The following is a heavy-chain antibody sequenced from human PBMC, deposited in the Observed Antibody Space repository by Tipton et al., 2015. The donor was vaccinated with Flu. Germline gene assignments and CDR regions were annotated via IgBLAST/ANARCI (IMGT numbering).Heavy chain of an antibody. J-gene: IGHJ6*02. CDR1: GFTFSDYY. CDR2: ISSSGNTM. Sequence: SLRLSCAASGFTFSDYYMSWIRQAPGKGLEWVSYISSSGNTMSYADSVKGRFTISRDNAKNSLYLQMNSLRAEDTAVYYCARSYYGGNYYYYGMDVWGQGPTVTVS. D-gene: IGHD3-10*01. CDR3: ARSYYGGNYYYYGMDV. V-gene: IGHV3-11*01.